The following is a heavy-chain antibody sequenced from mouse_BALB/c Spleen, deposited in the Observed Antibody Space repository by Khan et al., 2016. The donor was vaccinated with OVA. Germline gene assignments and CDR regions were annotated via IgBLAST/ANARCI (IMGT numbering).Heavy chain of an antibody. CDR2: TNPTNGRT. J-gene: IGHJ2*01. CDR1: GYTFPSYW. D-gene: IGHD1-1*01. V-gene: IGHV1S81*02. Sequence: QVQLQQSGAELVKAGASVKMSCKASGYTFPSYWMHWVKQRLGQGLEWFAETNPTNGRTYYNEKFKSKATLTVDKSSSTAYMLLSGPTFEDAAVYYCARIKKIVATYFDDWGQGTTRTVSS. CDR3: ARIKKIVATYFDD.